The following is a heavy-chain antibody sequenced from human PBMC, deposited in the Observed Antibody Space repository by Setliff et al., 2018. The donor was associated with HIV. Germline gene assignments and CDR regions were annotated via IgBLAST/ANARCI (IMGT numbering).Heavy chain of an antibody. CDR1: GYFVAGGYY. Sequence: PSETLSLTCVVSGYFVAGGYYWGWIRQSPGKGLEWIGNIFHSGTTYYNPSLRSRITISVDTSKNQFFLNMTSVTASDTAVYYCGRAPPGIQLLASTNGPYYFDYWGHGTLVTVSS. J-gene: IGHJ4*01. CDR3: GRAPPGIQLLASTNGPYYFDY. CDR2: IFHSGTT. V-gene: IGHV4-38-2*01. D-gene: IGHD1-1*01.